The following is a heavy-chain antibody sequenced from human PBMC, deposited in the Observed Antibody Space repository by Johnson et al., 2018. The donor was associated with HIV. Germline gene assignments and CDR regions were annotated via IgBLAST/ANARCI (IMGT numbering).Heavy chain of an antibody. CDR3: ARLSKGGFDAFDI. Sequence: VQLMESGGGLVQPGGSLRLSCAASGFTVSSNYMSWVRQAPGKGLEWVSVIYSGGSTYYADSVKGRFTISRDNSKNTLHLQMNSLRGEDTAVYYCARLSKGGFDAFDIWGQGTMVTVSS. CDR1: GFTVSSNY. J-gene: IGHJ3*02. D-gene: IGHD5/OR15-5a*01. V-gene: IGHV3-66*01. CDR2: IYSGGST.